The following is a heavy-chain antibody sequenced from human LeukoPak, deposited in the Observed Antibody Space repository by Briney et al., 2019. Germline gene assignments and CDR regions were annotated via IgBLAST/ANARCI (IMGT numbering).Heavy chain of an antibody. CDR1: GFTFSSYS. CDR3: ARYGYSYGYVDY. D-gene: IGHD5-18*01. CDR2: ISSSSSYI. V-gene: IGHV3-21*01. J-gene: IGHJ4*02. Sequence: PGGSLRLSCAASGFTFSSYSMNWVRQAPGKGLEWVSSISSSSSYIYYADSVKGRFTISRDNAKNSLYLQMNSLRAEDTAVYYCARYGYSYGYVDYWGQGTPVTVSS.